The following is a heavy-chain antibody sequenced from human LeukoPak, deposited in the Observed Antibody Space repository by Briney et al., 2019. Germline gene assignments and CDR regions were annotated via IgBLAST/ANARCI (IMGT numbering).Heavy chain of an antibody. Sequence: GGSLRLSCAASGFPFSTHSLNWVRQAPGKGLEWVSSISAGGDFVYYGDSVKGRFTMSRDNAKNSLYLQMNSLRAEDTAVYYCARGTGASDYWGQGTLVTVSS. D-gene: IGHD1-26*01. CDR1: GFPFSTHS. CDR2: ISAGGDFV. J-gene: IGHJ4*02. V-gene: IGHV3-21*01. CDR3: ARGTGASDY.